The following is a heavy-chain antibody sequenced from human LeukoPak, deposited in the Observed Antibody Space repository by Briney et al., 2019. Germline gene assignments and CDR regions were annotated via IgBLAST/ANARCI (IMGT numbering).Heavy chain of an antibody. CDR1: GGSISSGDYY. CDR3: ARGGTTVIAPVY. Sequence: SQTLSLTCTVSGGSISSGDYYWSWIRQPPGKGLEWIGYIYSSGRTYHNPSLKSRVTISVDTSKNQFSLNLSSVTAADTAVYFCARGGTTVIAPVYWGQGTLVSVSS. D-gene: IGHD4-23*01. V-gene: IGHV4-30-4*01. CDR2: IYSSGRT. J-gene: IGHJ4*02.